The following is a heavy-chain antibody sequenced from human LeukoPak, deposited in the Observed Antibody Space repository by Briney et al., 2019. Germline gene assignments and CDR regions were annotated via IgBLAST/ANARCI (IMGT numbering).Heavy chain of an antibody. V-gene: IGHV4-4*07. J-gene: IGHJ3*01. D-gene: IGHD1-1*01. CDR2: ISTSGRT. CDR1: GGSITTYY. CDR3: AVGRPRNATRLDDGYDF. Sequence: SETLSPTCTVSGGSITTYYWSWIRQPAGKGLEWIGRISTSGRTNYNPSLKSRLTMSADTSKNQFSLILNSVTAADTAVYYCAVGRPRNATRLDDGYDFWGQGTMVTVSS.